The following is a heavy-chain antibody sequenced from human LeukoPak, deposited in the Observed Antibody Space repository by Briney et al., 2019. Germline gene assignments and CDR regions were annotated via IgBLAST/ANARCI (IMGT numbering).Heavy chain of an antibody. V-gene: IGHV4-34*01. CDR3: ARMPADYYDSSGYYIGGYFDY. D-gene: IGHD3-22*01. Sequence: SETLSLTCTVSGGSISSYYWSWIRQPPGKGLEWIGEINHSGSTNYNPSLKSRVTISVDTSKNQFSLKLSSVTAADTAVYYCARMPADYYDSSGYYIGGYFDYWGQGTLVTVSS. J-gene: IGHJ4*02. CDR2: INHSGST. CDR1: GGSISSYY.